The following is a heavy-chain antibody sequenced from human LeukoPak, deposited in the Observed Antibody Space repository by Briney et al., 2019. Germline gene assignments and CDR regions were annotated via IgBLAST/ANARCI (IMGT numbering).Heavy chain of an antibody. CDR1: GFTFSDCD. D-gene: IGHD6-13*01. Sequence: GRSLRLSCTASGFTFSDCDMNWFREAPGERLECVSSVCFRTSRIYYADSWKGRLTSSRNNAHNSLYLQMDSLRAEDTAVDFCGRALPPLRTAAAGDYWSQGTLVTVSS. V-gene: IGHV3-21*01. CDR3: GRALPPLRTAAAGDY. CDR2: VCFRTSRI. J-gene: IGHJ4*02.